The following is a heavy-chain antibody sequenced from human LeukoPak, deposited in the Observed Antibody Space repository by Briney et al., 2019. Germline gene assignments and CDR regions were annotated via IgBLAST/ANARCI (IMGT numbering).Heavy chain of an antibody. CDR1: GGTFSSYA. J-gene: IGHJ4*02. D-gene: IGHD6-13*01. CDR3: ARDGAVAGTIFFDY. V-gene: IGHV1-69*05. CDR2: IIPIFGTA. Sequence: GSSVKVSCKTSGGTFSSYAISWVRQAPGQGLEWMGGIIPIFGTANYAQKFQGRVTMTRDTSISTAYMELSRLRSDDTAVYYCARDGAVAGTIFFDYWGQGTLVTVSS.